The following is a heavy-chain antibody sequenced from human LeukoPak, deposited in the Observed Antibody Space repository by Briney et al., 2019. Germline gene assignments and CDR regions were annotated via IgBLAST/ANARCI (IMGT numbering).Heavy chain of an antibody. J-gene: IGHJ4*02. Sequence: PGRSLRLSCAASGFTFSTYGMHWVRQAPGEGLEWVAIVSYDGSDKYYADSVKGRFTISRDNSKNTLYLQMNSLRPEDTAVYYCAKTQTNRYYYFDYWGQGTLVTVSS. CDR2: VSYDGSDK. CDR3: AKTQTNRYYYFDY. V-gene: IGHV3-30*18. CDR1: GFTFSTYG. D-gene: IGHD1-26*01.